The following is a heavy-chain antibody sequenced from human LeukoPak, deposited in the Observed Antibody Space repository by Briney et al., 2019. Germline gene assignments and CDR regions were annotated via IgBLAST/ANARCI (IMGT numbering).Heavy chain of an antibody. CDR3: ARDKGMITFGGVIAEGPDY. Sequence: KSGGSLRLSCAASGFTFSSYSMNWVRQAPGKGPEWVSSISSSSSYIYYADSVKGRFTISRDNAKNSLYLQMNSLRAEDTAVYYCARDKGMITFGGVIAEGPDYWGQGTLVTVSS. V-gene: IGHV3-21*01. D-gene: IGHD3-16*02. CDR1: GFTFSSYS. CDR2: ISSSSSYI. J-gene: IGHJ4*02.